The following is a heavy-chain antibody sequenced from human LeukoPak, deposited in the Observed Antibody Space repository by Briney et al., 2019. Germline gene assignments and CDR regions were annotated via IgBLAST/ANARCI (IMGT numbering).Heavy chain of an antibody. CDR3: ARGVGATYGDYFDY. V-gene: IGHV1-2*02. CDR2: INPNSGGT. Sequence: GASVTVSCKASGYTFTGYYMHWVRQAPGQGLEWMGWINPNSGGTNYAQKFQGRVTMTRDTSISTAYMELSRLRSDDTAVYYCARGVGATYGDYFDYWGQGTLVTVSS. D-gene: IGHD1-26*01. J-gene: IGHJ4*02. CDR1: GYTFTGYY.